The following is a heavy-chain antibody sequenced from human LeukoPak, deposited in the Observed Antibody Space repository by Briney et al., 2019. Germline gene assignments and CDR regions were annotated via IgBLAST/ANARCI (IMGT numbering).Heavy chain of an antibody. CDR2: ISGDGGST. CDR3: AKGAPIVVVVAATPAPHYFDY. D-gene: IGHD2-15*01. V-gene: IGHV3-43*02. CDR1: GYTFDDYA. J-gene: IGHJ4*02. Sequence: GGSLRLSCAASGYTFDDYAMHWVRQAPGKGLEWVSLISGDGGSTYYADSVKGRFTISRDNSKNSLYLQMNSLRTEDTALYYCAKGAPIVVVVAATPAPHYFDYWGQGTLVTVSS.